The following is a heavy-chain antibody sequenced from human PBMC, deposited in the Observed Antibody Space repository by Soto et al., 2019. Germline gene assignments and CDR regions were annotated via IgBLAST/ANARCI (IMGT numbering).Heavy chain of an antibody. CDR2: IDWDDDK. CDR3: ARTFGYSGYDYYFDY. CDR1: GFSLSTSGMC. Sequence: SGPTLVNPTQTLTLTCTFSGFSLSTSGMCVSWIRQPPGKALEWLARIDWDDDKYYSTSLKTRLTISKDTSKNQVVLTMTNMDPVDISLFYCARTFGYSGYDYYFDYWGQGTLVTVSS. J-gene: IGHJ4*02. D-gene: IGHD5-12*01. V-gene: IGHV2-70*11.